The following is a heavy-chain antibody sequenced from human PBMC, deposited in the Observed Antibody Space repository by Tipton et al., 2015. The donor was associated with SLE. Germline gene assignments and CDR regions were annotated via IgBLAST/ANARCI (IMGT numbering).Heavy chain of an antibody. CDR2: IIPIFGTA. D-gene: IGHD6-19*01. V-gene: IGHV1-69*13. CDR1: GYTFTGYY. J-gene: IGHJ3*02. CDR3: ARDQDSSCWYVAFDI. Sequence: QLVQSGAEVKKPGASVKVSCKASGYTFTGYYMHWVRQAPGQGLEWMGGIIPIFGTANYAQKFQGRVTITADESTSTAYMELISLRSEDTAVYYCARDQDSSCWYVAFDIWGQGTMVTVSS.